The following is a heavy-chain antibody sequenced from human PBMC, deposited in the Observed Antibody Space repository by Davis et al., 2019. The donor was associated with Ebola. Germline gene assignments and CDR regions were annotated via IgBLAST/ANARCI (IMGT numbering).Heavy chain of an antibody. CDR2: ISGTDGDT. CDR1: GFPFRSYA. V-gene: IGHV3-23*01. Sequence: GESLKISCAASGFPFRSYALSWVRQAPGKGLEWVSTISGTDGDTYYVDSVKGRFTISRDNSKNTLYLQMNSLRAEDTAVFYCAEGGTNNFLGANWGQGTLVTVSS. D-gene: IGHD2-8*01. CDR3: AEGGTNNFLGAN. J-gene: IGHJ4*02.